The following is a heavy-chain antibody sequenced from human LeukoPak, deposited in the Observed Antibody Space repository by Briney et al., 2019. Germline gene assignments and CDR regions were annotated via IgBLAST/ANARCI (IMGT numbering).Heavy chain of an antibody. CDR3: ARHGSGSYFDY. D-gene: IGHD3-10*01. CDR1: GGSISRSNSY. J-gene: IGHJ4*02. Sequence: SETLSLTCTVSGGSISRSNSYWGWIRQPPGKGLEWIGSIYFSGSTYYNPSLTSRVTISVDMSNNQFSLRLSSVTAADTAVYYCARHGSGSYFDYWGRGTLVTVSS. CDR2: IYFSGST. V-gene: IGHV4-39*01.